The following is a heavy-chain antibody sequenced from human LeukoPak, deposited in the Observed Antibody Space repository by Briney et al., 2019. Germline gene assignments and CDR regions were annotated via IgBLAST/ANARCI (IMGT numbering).Heavy chain of an antibody. CDR2: ISAYNGNT. CDR3: ARDGSERPHYMDV. V-gene: IGHV1-18*01. Sequence: ASVKVSCKASGYTFTSYGISWVRQAPGQGLEWMGWISAYNGNTNYAQRLQGRVTMSTDTSTTTAYMELRSLTSDDTAMYYCARDGSERPHYMDVWGKGTTVTVSS. J-gene: IGHJ6*03. D-gene: IGHD1-1*01. CDR1: GYTFTSYG.